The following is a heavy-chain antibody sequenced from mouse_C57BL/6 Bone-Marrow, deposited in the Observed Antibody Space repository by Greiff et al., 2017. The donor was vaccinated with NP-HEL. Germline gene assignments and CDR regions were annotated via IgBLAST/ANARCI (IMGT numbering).Heavy chain of an antibody. D-gene: IGHD4-1*01. J-gene: IGHJ3*01. CDR2: LLPGSGST. V-gene: IGHV1-9*01. Sequence: VQLQQSGAELMKPGASVKLSCKATGYTFTGYWIEWVTQRPGHGLEWIGELLPGSGSTNYTEKFKGKSTFTADTSSNAAYMQLSSLTTEDSAIYYCARWECLGPWFAYWGQGTLVTVSA. CDR1: GYTFTGYW. CDR3: ARWECLGPWFAY.